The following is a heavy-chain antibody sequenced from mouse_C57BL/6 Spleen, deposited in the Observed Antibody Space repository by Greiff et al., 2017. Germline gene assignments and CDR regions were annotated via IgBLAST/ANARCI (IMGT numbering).Heavy chain of an antibody. Sequence: QVQLQQSGAELVKPGASVKLSCKASGYTFTSYWMQWVKQRPGQGLEWIGEIDPSDSYTNYNQKFKGKATLTVDTSSSTAYMQLSSLTSEDSAVYYCARLRQFFDYWGQGTTLTVSS. CDR2: IDPSDSYT. CDR1: GYTFTSYW. CDR3: ARLRQFFDY. D-gene: IGHD2-12*01. V-gene: IGHV1-50*01. J-gene: IGHJ2*01.